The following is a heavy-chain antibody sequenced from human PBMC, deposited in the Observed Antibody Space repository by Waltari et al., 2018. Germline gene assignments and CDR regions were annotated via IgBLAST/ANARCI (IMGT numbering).Heavy chain of an antibody. D-gene: IGHD5-12*01. CDR1: GFTFSSYE. CDR2: NSRSGSTI. J-gene: IGHJ4*02. V-gene: IGHV3-48*03. CDR3: ARDRVATTENR. Sequence: EVQLVESGGGLVQPGGSLRLSCAASGFTFSSYEMNWVRQAPGEGLEWVSYNSRSGSTIYYADSVKGRFTSARENAKNSMYLQMNSLRAEDTAVYYWARDRVATTENRWGQGTLVTVSS.